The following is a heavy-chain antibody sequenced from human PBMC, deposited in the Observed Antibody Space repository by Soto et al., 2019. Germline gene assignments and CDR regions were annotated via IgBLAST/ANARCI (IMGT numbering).Heavy chain of an antibody. D-gene: IGHD6-19*01. V-gene: IGHV3-21*06. CDR2: ITRSSSYI. J-gene: IGHJ4*02. CDR1: GFAFNTYS. CDR3: ARDDGWLRLDY. Sequence: EVQLVESGGGPVKPGGSLRLSCAASGFAFNTYSMNWDRQAPGKGLEWVAFITRSSSYIYYADSVRGRFTLSRDNAKNSLYLQMNSLRAEDTAIYYCARDDGWLRLDYWGQGTLVTVSS.